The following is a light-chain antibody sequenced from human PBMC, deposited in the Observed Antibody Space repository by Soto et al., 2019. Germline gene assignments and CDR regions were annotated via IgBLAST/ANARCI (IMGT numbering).Light chain of an antibody. CDR1: QTISSW. Sequence: DIQMTQSPSTLSASVGDRVTITCRASQTISSWLAWYQQKPGKAPNLLIYKASSLESGVPSRFSGSGSGTEFTLTISSLQPDDFATYYCQQYISYSRTFGQGTKVEIK. J-gene: IGKJ1*01. V-gene: IGKV1-5*03. CDR3: QQYISYSRT. CDR2: KAS.